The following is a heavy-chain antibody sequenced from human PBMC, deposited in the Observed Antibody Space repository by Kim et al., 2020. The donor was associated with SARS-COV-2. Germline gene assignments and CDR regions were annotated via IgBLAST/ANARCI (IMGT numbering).Heavy chain of an antibody. Sequence: GGSLRLSCAASGFTFSSYWMHWVRQAPGKGLVWVSHINSDGNRTTYADSVKGRFTISRDNAKNTLYLQMNSLRPEDTAVYYCTGVLDFDYWGQGTLVTVSS. CDR3: TGVLDFDY. CDR2: INSDGNRT. D-gene: IGHD6-6*01. V-gene: IGHV3-74*01. J-gene: IGHJ4*02. CDR1: GFTFSSYW.